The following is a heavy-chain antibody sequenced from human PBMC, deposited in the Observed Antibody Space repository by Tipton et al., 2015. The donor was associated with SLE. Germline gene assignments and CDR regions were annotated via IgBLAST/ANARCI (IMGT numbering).Heavy chain of an antibody. CDR1: GFTFSSYW. CDR2: IKQDGSEK. D-gene: IGHD3-22*01. J-gene: IGHJ4*02. Sequence: GSLRLSCAASGFTFSSYWMSWVRQAPGKGLEWVANIKQDGSEKYYVDSVKGRFTISRDNAKNSLYLQMNSLGAEDTAVYYCARGGWLLLASFDYWGQGTLVTVSS. V-gene: IGHV3-7*01. CDR3: ARGGWLLLASFDY.